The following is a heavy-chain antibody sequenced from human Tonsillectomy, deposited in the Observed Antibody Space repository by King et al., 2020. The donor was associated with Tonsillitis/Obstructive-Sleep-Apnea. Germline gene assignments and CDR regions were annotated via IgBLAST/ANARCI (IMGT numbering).Heavy chain of an antibody. CDR1: GDSIGTYY. D-gene: IGHD1-7*01. CDR3: ARETTLYAFDI. J-gene: IGHJ3*02. CDR2: IRYTGST. V-gene: IGHV4-59*01. Sequence: VQLQESGPGLVKPSETLSLTCTVSGDSIGTYYWSWIRQFPGKGLEWIAYIRYTGSTDYNPSLKSRVTTSIDTSKKQFSLKLSSLTTADTAVYYCARETTLYAFDIWGQGTMVTVSS.